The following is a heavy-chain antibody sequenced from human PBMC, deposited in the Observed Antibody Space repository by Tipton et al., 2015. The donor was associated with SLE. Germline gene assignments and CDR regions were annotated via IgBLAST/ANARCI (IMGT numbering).Heavy chain of an antibody. Sequence: TLSLTCTVSGGSIIRYSWSWIRQPPGKGLEWIGYISYSGSTNYNPSLKSRVTISIDTSKNQFSLKLRSGTAADTAVYYCARDRRADVWGQGTTVNVS. CDR1: GGSIIRYS. CDR3: ARDRRADV. J-gene: IGHJ6*02. V-gene: IGHV4-59*01. CDR2: ISYSGST.